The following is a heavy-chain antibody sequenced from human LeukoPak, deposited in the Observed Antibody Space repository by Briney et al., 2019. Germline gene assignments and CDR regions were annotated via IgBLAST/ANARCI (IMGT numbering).Heavy chain of an antibody. CDR1: GGSISTYY. Sequence: SETLSLTCTVSGGSISTYYWSWIRQSPEEGLEWIGDVYHSGSTNYNPSLKSRVTISVDTSKNQFSLRLTSVTAADTAVYYCAKVTPSFAQNWFDPWGQGTLVTVSS. CDR3: AKVTPSFAQNWFDP. J-gene: IGHJ5*02. CDR2: VYHSGST. V-gene: IGHV4-59*12. D-gene: IGHD3-10*01.